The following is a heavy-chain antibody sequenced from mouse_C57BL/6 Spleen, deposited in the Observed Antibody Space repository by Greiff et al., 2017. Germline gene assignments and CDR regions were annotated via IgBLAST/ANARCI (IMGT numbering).Heavy chain of an antibody. CDR3: ARSPGNYEGAMDY. CDR2: INPSSGYT. CDR1: GYTFTSYW. D-gene: IGHD2-1*01. Sequence: VQLQQSGAELAKPGASVKLSCKASGYTFTSYWMHWVKQRSGQGLEWIGYINPSSGYTKYNQKFKDKATLTADKSSSTAYMQLSSLTYEDAAVYYCARSPGNYEGAMDYWGQGTSVTVSS. V-gene: IGHV1-7*01. J-gene: IGHJ4*01.